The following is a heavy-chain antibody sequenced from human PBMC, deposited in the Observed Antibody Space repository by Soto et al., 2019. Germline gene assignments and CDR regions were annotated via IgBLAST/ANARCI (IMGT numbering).Heavy chain of an antibody. CDR3: AKDSYSSGSF. Sequence: GGSLRLSCAASGFTFDDYAMHWVRQAPGKGLEWVSGISWNSGSIGYADSVRGRFTISRDNAKSSLYLQMNSLRVEDTALYYSAKDSYSSGSFWGQGTLVTVSS. D-gene: IGHD6-19*01. V-gene: IGHV3-9*01. CDR1: GFTFDDYA. CDR2: ISWNSGSI. J-gene: IGHJ4*02.